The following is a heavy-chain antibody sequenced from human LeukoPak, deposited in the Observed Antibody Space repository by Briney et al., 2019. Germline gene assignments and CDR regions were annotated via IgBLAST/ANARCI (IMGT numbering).Heavy chain of an antibody. CDR3: ARTNSYCSSTSCYLFDHYYYYMDV. Sequence: SETLSLTCTVSGGSISSSSYYWGWIRQPPGKGPELIGSIHYSGSTYYNPSLKSRVTISVDTSKIYFSLKLSSVTAADTAVYYCARTNSYCSSTSCYLFDHYYYYMDVWGKGTTVTVSS. CDR2: IHYSGST. CDR1: GGSISSSSYY. J-gene: IGHJ6*03. D-gene: IGHD2-2*01. V-gene: IGHV4-39*02.